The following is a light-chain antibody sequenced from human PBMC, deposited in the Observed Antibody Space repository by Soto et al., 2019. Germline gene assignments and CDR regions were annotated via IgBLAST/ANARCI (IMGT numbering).Light chain of an antibody. CDR1: QPISSW. J-gene: IGKJ4*01. Sequence: IQVTQSPSSVSASVGDRVTITCRASQPISSWLAWYQQKPGQPPNLLIYSASTLRSGVPSRFSGSESGTLFTITITNLQPEDFATYYCQQASSFPLTFGGGTKVEVK. CDR2: SAS. CDR3: QQASSFPLT. V-gene: IGKV1-12*01.